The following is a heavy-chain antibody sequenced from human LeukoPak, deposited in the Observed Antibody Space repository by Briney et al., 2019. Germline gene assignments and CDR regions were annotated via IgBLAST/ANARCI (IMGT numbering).Heavy chain of an antibody. CDR3: VRGGSSSSGPADY. CDR1: GFTIRSSS. Sequence: GGSLRLSCAAAGFTIRSSSMTWVRQAPGKGLEWVSSISARSDYIYYADSVRGRFTISRDNAENSLYLQMNSLRVEDTAVYFCVRGGSSSSGPADYWGQGTLVTVSS. D-gene: IGHD6-6*01. V-gene: IGHV3-21*01. CDR2: ISARSDYI. J-gene: IGHJ4*02.